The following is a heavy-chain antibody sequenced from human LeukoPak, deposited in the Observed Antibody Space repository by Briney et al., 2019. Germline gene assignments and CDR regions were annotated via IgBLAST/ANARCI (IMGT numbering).Heavy chain of an antibody. V-gene: IGHV1-2*04. D-gene: IGHD5-24*01. J-gene: IGHJ4*02. CDR2: IKPNSGGT. CDR1: GYTFTSYY. Sequence: GASVKVSCKASGYTFTSYYMHWVRQPPGQGLEWMGWIKPNSGGTNYAQKFQGWVTMTRDTSISTAYMELSRLRSDDTAVYYCARVGDGDSSLYDYWGQGTLVTVSS. CDR3: ARVGDGDSSLYDY.